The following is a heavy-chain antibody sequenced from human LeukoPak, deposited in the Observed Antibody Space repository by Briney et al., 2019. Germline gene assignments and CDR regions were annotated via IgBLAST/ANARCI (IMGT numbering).Heavy chain of an antibody. CDR1: GFTFSSYG. D-gene: IGHD6-13*01. CDR3: AKASAAGYGDY. CDR2: ISYDGSNK. J-gene: IGHJ4*02. V-gene: IGHV3-30*18. Sequence: GRSLRLSCAASGFTFSSYGMHWVRQAPGKGLEWVAVISYDGSNKYYADSVKGRFTISRDNSKNTLYLQMNSLRAEDTAVYYCAKASAAGYGDYWGQGTLVTVSS.